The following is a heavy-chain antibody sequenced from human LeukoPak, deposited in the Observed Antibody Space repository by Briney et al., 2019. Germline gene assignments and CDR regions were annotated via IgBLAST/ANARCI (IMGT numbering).Heavy chain of an antibody. Sequence: ASVKVSCKASGYTFTSYGISWVRQAPGQGLEWMGWISAYNGNTNYAQKLQGRVTMTTDTSTSTAYMELRSLRSDDTAVYYCARDMRFLEWLSRSIDYWGQGTLVTVSS. CDR3: ARDMRFLEWLSRSIDY. V-gene: IGHV1-18*01. D-gene: IGHD3-3*01. CDR2: ISAYNGNT. CDR1: GYTFTSYG. J-gene: IGHJ4*02.